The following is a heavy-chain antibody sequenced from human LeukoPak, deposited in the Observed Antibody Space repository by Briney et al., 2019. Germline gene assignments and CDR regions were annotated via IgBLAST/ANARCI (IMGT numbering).Heavy chain of an antibody. Sequence: GGSLRLSCAASGFTFDDYAMHWVRQAPGKGLEWVSGISWNSGSIGYADSVKGRFTISRDNAKNSLYLQMNSLRAEDTALYYCAKGAVVVAANFDYWGQGTLVTASS. CDR2: ISWNSGSI. D-gene: IGHD2-15*01. V-gene: IGHV3-9*01. CDR1: GFTFDDYA. J-gene: IGHJ4*02. CDR3: AKGAVVVAANFDY.